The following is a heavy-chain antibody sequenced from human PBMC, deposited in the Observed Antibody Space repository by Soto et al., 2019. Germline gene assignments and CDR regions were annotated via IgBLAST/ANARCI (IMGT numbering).Heavy chain of an antibody. CDR3: YAQGRFTISRDNSKNTLYMQRNSLRAEDTAVYYCAKDHFGVVPGSMDV. D-gene: IGHD2-15*01. Sequence: PGGSLRLSCAASGFTFSSYAMSWVRQAPGRGLERVSAISGGCGSSYYADSVPGRVTILRVXXRKPLECVSAISGSGGTTYSADYAQGRFTISRDNSKNTLYMQRNSLRAEDTAVYYCAKDHFGVVPGSMDVWGQGTTVTVSS. CDR2: ISGGCGSS. CDR1: GFTFSSYA. V-gene: IGHV3-23*01. J-gene: IGHJ6*02.